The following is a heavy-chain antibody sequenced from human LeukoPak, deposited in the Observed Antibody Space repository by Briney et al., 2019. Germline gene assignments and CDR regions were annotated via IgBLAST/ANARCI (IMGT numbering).Heavy chain of an antibody. CDR1: GGSISSSSYY. Sequence: SQTLSLTCTVSGGSISSSSYYWDWIRQPPGKGLEWIGNVYYGGSTFYNSSLESRVTVSVDMSKNQFSLKLTSLTAADTAVYYCARQMADYFYHYLDVWGKGTSVTVSS. D-gene: IGHD5-24*01. V-gene: IGHV4-39*01. CDR3: ARQMADYFYHYLDV. J-gene: IGHJ6*03. CDR2: VYYGGST.